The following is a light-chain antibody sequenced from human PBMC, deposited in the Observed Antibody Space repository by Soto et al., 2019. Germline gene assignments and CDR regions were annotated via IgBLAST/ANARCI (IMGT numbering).Light chain of an antibody. CDR3: SSSAASNNFYFV. Sequence: QSALTQPPSASGSPGQSVTISCTGTSSDVGGYNYVSWYQQYPGRAPKLMIYEVTKRPSGVPDRFSGSKSGNTASLTVSGLQAEDEADYYCSSSAASNNFYFVFGGGTKLT. J-gene: IGLJ3*02. CDR2: EVT. CDR1: SSDVGGYNY. V-gene: IGLV2-8*01.